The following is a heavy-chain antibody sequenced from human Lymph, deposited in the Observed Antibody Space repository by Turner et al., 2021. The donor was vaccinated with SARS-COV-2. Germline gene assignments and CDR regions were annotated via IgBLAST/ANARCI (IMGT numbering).Heavy chain of an antibody. CDR1: GFTFSSYG. CDR3: ARVKGYNGYDLRYYYGMDV. Sequence: QVQLVESGGGVVQPGRSLRLSCAASGFTFSSYGMHWVRQAPGKGLEGVAVIWYDGSNKYYAYSVKGRFTISRDNSKNTLYLQMNSLRAEDTAVYYCARVKGYNGYDLRYYYGMDVWGQGTTVTVSS. V-gene: IGHV3-33*01. J-gene: IGHJ6*02. D-gene: IGHD5-12*01. CDR2: IWYDGSNK.